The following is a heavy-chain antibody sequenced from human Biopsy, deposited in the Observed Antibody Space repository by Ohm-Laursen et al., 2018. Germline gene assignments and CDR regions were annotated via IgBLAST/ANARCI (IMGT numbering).Heavy chain of an antibody. CDR2: IYYTGHT. J-gene: IGHJ4*02. CDR3: ARLTGDPSY. V-gene: IGHV4-59*01. D-gene: IGHD7-27*01. CDR1: GGSIKSYY. Sequence: PSETLSLTCTVSGGSIKSYYWNWIRQFPGKGLEWIGFIYYTGHTNYNPSLKSRATISVDTSKNQFSLKVISVTAADTAVYYCARLTGDPSYWGQGILVTVSS.